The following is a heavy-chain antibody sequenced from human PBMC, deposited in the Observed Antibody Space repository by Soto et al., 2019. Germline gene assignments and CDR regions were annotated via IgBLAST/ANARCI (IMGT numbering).Heavy chain of an antibody. D-gene: IGHD3-10*01. CDR3: ASYHGSESFYYNGIDY. CDR1: GDSISSSRYY. Sequence: SETLSLTCAVSGDSISSSRYYWGWIRQPPGKGLEWIASIYFSGSAYYNPSLKSRVTISIDTSKSQFSLRLNSVTAADTAVYYCASYHGSESFYYNGIDYWGQGTLVTV. V-gene: IGHV4-39*01. CDR2: IYFSGSA. J-gene: IGHJ4*02.